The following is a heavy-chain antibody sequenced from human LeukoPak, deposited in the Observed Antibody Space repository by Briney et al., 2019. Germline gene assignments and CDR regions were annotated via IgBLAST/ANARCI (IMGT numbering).Heavy chain of an antibody. V-gene: IGHV3-23*01. CDR2: ISGSGGST. Sequence: PGGSLRLSCAASGFTFSSYAMSRVRQAPGKGLEWVSAISGSGGSTYYADSMKGRFTISRDNSKNTLYLKMNSLRAEDTAVYYCAKNSRSIAAAGFLDYWGQGTLVTVSS. J-gene: IGHJ4*02. CDR3: AKNSRSIAAAGFLDY. CDR1: GFTFSSYA. D-gene: IGHD6-13*01.